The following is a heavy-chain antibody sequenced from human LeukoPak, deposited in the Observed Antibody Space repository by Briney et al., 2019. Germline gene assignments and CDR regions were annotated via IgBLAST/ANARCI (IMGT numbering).Heavy chain of an antibody. CDR2: ISYDGGNK. D-gene: IGHD2-21*02. V-gene: IGHV3-30*04. J-gene: IGHJ4*02. CDR3: AREGVVVTHSFDY. Sequence: GGSLRLSCAASGFTFSSYAMHWVRQAPGKGLEWVAVISYDGGNKYYADSVKGRFTISRDNSKNTLYLQMNSLRAEDTAVYYCAREGVVVTHSFDYWGQGTLVTVSS. CDR1: GFTFSSYA.